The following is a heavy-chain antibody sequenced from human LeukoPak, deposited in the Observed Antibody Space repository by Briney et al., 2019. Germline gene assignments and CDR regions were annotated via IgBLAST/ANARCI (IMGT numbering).Heavy chain of an antibody. J-gene: IGHJ4*02. CDR2: ISSSSSTI. V-gene: IGHV3-11*04. D-gene: IGHD3-22*01. Sequence: GGSLRLSCAASGFTFSDYYMSWIRQAPGKGLEWVSYISSSSSTIYYADSVKGRFTISRDNAKNSLSLQMNSLRAEDTAVYYCARVLHKRNYDSSGYYGYWGQGTLVTVFS. CDR3: ARVLHKRNYDSSGYYGY. CDR1: GFTFSDYY.